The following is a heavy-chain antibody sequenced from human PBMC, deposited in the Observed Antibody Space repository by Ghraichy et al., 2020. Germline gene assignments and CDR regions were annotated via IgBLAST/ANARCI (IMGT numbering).Heavy chain of an antibody. V-gene: IGHV3-30*02. J-gene: IGHJ4*02. CDR2: IEFDGHIK. D-gene: IGHD5-18*01. Sequence: GGSLRLSCAASGFVFRTFGMYWVRQAPGKGLEWVAFIEFDGHIKYSSDSVRGRFTVSRDNSMNTLYLQMDSLTTADTAVYFCAKPLVDTAPRHFDSWGQGTLVTVSS. CDR1: GFVFRTFG. CDR3: AKPLVDTAPRHFDS.